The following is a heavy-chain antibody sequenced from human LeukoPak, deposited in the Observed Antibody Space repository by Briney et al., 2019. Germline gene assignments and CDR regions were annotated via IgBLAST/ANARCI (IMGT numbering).Heavy chain of an antibody. J-gene: IGHJ4*02. CDR1: GGSISSYY. CDR3: ARHRFEGGYSYGMTYYFGY. CDR2: IYYSGST. D-gene: IGHD5-18*01. V-gene: IGHV4-59*08. Sequence: PSGTLSLTCTVSGGSISSYYWSWIRQPPGKGLEWIGYIYYSGSTNYNPSLKSRVTISVDTSKNQFSLKLSSVTAADTAVYYCARHRFEGGYSYGMTYYFGYWGQGTLVTVSS.